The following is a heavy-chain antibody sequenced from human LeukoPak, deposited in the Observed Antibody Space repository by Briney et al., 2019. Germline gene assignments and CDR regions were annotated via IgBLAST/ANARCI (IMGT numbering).Heavy chain of an antibody. CDR3: ARGGMYYGDYGEDWFDP. J-gene: IGHJ5*02. D-gene: IGHD4-17*01. Sequence: SETLSLTCTVSGGSISSYYWSWIRQPAGKGLEWIGRIYTSGSTNYNPSLKSRVTMSVDTSKNQFSLKLSSVTAADTAVYYCARGGMYYGDYGEDWFDPWGQGTLVTVSS. V-gene: IGHV4-4*07. CDR1: GGSISSYY. CDR2: IYTSGST.